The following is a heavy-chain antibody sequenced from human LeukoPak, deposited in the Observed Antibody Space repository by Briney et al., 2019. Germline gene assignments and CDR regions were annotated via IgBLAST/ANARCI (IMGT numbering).Heavy chain of an antibody. D-gene: IGHD6-13*01. CDR2: MSDSGST. CDR1: GGSISSTKHY. CDR3: ARGLSIAAGAN. V-gene: IGHV4-39*07. Sequence: KAPETLSLTCTVSGGSISSTKHYGGGIRQPPGKGLEGIGSMSDSGSTYDNPSLKSRVTISKATSKTPFSLKVSSVRTAATAVYYCARGLSIAAGANWGQGILVTVSS. J-gene: IGHJ4*02.